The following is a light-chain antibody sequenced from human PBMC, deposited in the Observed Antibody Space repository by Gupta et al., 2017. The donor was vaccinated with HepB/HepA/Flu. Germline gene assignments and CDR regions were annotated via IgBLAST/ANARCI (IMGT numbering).Light chain of an antibody. Sequence: QSALTQPTSVSGSPGQPSTISCIGTSSDVGGYNYVSWYQQHPAKAPKLIIYDVSSRPSGVSNRFSGSKSGNTASLTISGVQAEDEADYYCSSYTSSSTVFGTGTKVTVL. CDR2: DVS. CDR3: SSYTSSSTV. CDR1: SSDVGGYNY. J-gene: IGLJ1*01. V-gene: IGLV2-14*03.